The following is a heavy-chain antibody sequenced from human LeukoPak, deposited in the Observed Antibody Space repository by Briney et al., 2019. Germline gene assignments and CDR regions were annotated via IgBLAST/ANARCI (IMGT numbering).Heavy chain of an antibody. CDR1: GGSISSGGYY. J-gene: IGHJ4*02. V-gene: IGHV4-31*03. D-gene: IGHD3-3*01. Sequence: SQTLSLTCTVSGGSISSGGYYWSWIRQHPGKGLEWIGYIYYSGSTYYNPSLKSRVTISVDTSKNQFSLKLSSVTAADTAVYYCARGRRFLECPDYWGQGTLVTVSS. CDR2: IYYSGST. CDR3: ARGRRFLECPDY.